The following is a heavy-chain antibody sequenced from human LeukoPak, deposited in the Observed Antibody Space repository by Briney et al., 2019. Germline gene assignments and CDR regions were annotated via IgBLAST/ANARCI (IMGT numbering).Heavy chain of an antibody. D-gene: IGHD2-2*01. V-gene: IGHV3-49*04. CDR2: IRSKAYGGAA. Sequence: PGGSLRLSCSASGFTFGDYAMSWVRQAPGKGLEWVGFIRSKAYGGAAECAASVKGRLTISRDDSRSITYLQMNSLKTEDSAVYYCTRDGLHCSSSSCHPYYYYYVDVWGKGTTVTVSS. CDR1: GFTFGDYA. CDR3: TRDGLHCSSSSCHPYYYYYVDV. J-gene: IGHJ6*03.